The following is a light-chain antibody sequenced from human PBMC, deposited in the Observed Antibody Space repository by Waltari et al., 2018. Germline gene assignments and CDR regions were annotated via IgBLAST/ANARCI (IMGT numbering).Light chain of an antibody. J-gene: IGKJ4*01. CDR2: WAS. CDR3: QQYYSTPLT. CDR1: QSVLYSSNNKSY. Sequence: DIVMTQSPDSLAVSLGERATINCKSSQSVLYSSNNKSYLAWYQQKPGHPPMLLIYWASTRESGVPDRFSGSGSGTDFTLTISSLQAEDVAVYYCQQYYSTPLTFGGGTKVEIK. V-gene: IGKV4-1*01.